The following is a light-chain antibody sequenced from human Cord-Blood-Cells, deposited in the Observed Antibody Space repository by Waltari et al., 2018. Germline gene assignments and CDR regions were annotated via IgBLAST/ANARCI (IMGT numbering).Light chain of an antibody. V-gene: IGLV2-14*01. CDR1: SSDGGGYNY. CDR3: SSYTSSSTWV. Sequence: QSALTQPASVSGSPGQSITISCTGTSSDGGGYNYVSWYQQHPGKAPKLMIYDVSKRPAGVSNRSSGSKSGNTASLTISGLQAEDEADYYCSSYTSSSTWVFGGGTKLTVL. J-gene: IGLJ3*02. CDR2: DVS.